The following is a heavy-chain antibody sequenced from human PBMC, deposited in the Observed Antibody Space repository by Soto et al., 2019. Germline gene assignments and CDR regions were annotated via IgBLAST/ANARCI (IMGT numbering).Heavy chain of an antibody. Sequence: QLQLQESGPGLVRPSETLSLTCTVSGGSIANNNYLWGWVRQPPGKGLEWIGSAAYSGGTYKNPSLKSRVTVSVDTSKNQFSLKLTSVTAADTAVYYCAKVVVGATSHSDFDSWGQGTLVTVSS. D-gene: IGHD2-15*01. V-gene: IGHV4-39*01. CDR3: AKVVVGATSHSDFDS. CDR2: AAYSGGT. CDR1: GGSIANNNYL. J-gene: IGHJ4*02.